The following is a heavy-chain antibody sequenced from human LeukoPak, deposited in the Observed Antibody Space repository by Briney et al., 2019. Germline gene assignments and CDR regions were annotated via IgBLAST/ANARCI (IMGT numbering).Heavy chain of an antibody. J-gene: IGHJ4*02. CDR3: ARAAAFGGVITNH. D-gene: IGHD3-16*02. CDR1: GYTFTGYY. Sequence: ASVKVSCKASGYTFTGYYMHWVRQAPGQGLEWMGRINPNSGGTNYAQKFQGRVTMTRNTSISTAYMELSSLRSEDTAVYYCARAAAFGGVITNHWGQGTLVTVSS. V-gene: IGHV1-2*06. CDR2: INPNSGGT.